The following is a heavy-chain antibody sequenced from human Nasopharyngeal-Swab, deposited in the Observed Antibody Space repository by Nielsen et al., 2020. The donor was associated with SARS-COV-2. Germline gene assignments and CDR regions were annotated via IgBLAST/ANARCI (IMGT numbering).Heavy chain of an antibody. J-gene: IGHJ4*02. CDR3: SRANYYDDY. D-gene: IGHD3-22*01. V-gene: IGHV3-23*01. Sequence: VRQAPGKGLEWVSAISGGGGGTYYADSVKGRFTISRDNSKRTLYLQMNSLRAEDTAVYYCSRANYYDDYWGQGTLVTVSS. CDR2: ISGGGGGT.